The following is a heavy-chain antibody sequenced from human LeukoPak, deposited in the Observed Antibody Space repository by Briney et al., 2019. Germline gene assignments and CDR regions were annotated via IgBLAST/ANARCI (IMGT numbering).Heavy chain of an antibody. Sequence: SVKVSCKASGGTFSSYTISWVRQAPGQGLEWMGRIIPIFGTANYAQKFQGRVTITTDESTSTAYMELSSLRSEDTAVYYCARESASPIYCSGGSCYVWGQGTLVTVSS. CDR2: IIPIFGTA. V-gene: IGHV1-69*05. J-gene: IGHJ4*02. CDR1: GGTFSSYT. D-gene: IGHD2-15*01. CDR3: ARESASPIYCSGGSCYV.